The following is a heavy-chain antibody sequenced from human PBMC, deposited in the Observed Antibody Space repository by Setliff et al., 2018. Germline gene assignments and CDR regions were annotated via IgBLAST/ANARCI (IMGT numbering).Heavy chain of an antibody. Sequence: ASVKVSCKASGYTFTSYDINWVRQATGQGLEWMGWMNPNSGNTGYAQKFRGRVTMTRNTSISTAYMELSSLRSEDTAVYYCARGPGYCSSTSCYDPDYYYYYMDVWGKGTTVTVSS. CDR1: GYTFTSYD. CDR2: MNPNSGNT. V-gene: IGHV1-8*02. J-gene: IGHJ6*03. D-gene: IGHD2-2*01. CDR3: ARGPGYCSSTSCYDPDYYYYYMDV.